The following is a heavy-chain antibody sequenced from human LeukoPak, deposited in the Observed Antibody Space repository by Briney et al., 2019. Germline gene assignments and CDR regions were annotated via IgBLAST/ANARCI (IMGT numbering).Heavy chain of an antibody. J-gene: IGHJ4*02. D-gene: IGHD3-10*01. Sequence: PGGSLRLSCAASGFTFSSYAMSWVRQAPGKGLEWVSTISGSGGSTFYANSVKGRFTISRDNSENTLYLQMNSLRAEDTAVYYCAKYVGSSSFYFDYWGQGTLVTVSS. CDR1: GFTFSSYA. V-gene: IGHV3-23*01. CDR3: AKYVGSSSFYFDY. CDR2: ISGSGGST.